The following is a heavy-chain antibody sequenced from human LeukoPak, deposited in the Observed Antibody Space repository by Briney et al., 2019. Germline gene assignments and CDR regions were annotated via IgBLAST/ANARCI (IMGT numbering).Heavy chain of an antibody. CDR3: ARDNSGFDS. CDR2: IRHDGSAR. J-gene: IGHJ4*02. CDR1: GFTSKNYW. V-gene: IGHV3-7*01. Sequence: GGSLRLSCAGPGFTSKNYWTAWVRHAPGKGLEWVAHIRHDGSARYYGDSVKGRFTISRDNAKNSLFLQMNSLRVDDTALYYCARDNSGFDSWGQGTLVTVSS. D-gene: IGHD6-19*01.